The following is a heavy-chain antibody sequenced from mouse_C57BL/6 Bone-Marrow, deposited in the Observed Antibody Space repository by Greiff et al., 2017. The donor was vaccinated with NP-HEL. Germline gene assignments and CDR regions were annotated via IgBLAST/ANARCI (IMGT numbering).Heavy chain of an antibody. D-gene: IGHD1-1*02. Sequence: EVKLMESGGGLVKPGGSLKLSCAASGFTFSSYAMSWVRQNPEKRLEWVATISDGGSYTYYPDNVKGRFTISRDNAKNNLYLQMSHLKSEDTAMYYCARESYGYWGQGTTLTVSS. CDR3: ARESYGY. J-gene: IGHJ2*01. V-gene: IGHV5-4*01. CDR2: ISDGGSYT. CDR1: GFTFSSYA.